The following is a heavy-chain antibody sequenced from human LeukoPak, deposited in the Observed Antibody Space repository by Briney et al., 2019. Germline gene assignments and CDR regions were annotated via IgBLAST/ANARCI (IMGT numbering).Heavy chain of an antibody. CDR3: AKDLAPQLNYYYGMDV. CDR1: GFTFSSYG. Sequence: PGRSLRLSCAASGFTFSSYGMHWVRQAPGKGLEWVAVISYDGSNKYYADSVKGRFTISRDNSKNTLYLQMNSLRAEDTAVYYCAKDLAPQLNYYYGMDVWGQGTTVTVPS. V-gene: IGHV3-30*18. CDR2: ISYDGSNK. J-gene: IGHJ6*02. D-gene: IGHD2-2*01.